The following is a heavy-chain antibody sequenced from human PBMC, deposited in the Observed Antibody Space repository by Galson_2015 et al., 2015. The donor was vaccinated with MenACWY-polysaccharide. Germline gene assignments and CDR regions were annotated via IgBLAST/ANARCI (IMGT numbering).Heavy chain of an antibody. CDR3: ARGNVGGYFFDH. J-gene: IGHJ4*02. Sequence: SGTTFHNPSLKSRVTMSVDTSKKHFSLNLISVTAADTALYFCARGNVGGYFFDHWGQGIPVTISS. CDR2: SGTT. D-gene: IGHD3-10*02. V-gene: IGHV4-31*02.